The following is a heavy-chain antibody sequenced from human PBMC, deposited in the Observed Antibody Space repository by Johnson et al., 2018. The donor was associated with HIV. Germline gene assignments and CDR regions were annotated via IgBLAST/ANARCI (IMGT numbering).Heavy chain of an antibody. CDR3: ARAPIPAAVDI. V-gene: IGHV3-30*19. J-gene: IGHJ3*02. CDR2: ISYDGSNK. Sequence: QVQLMESGGGVVQPGRSLRVSCAASGFTFSSYGMHWVRQAPGKGLEWVAVISYDGSNKYYADSVKGRFTISRDNSKNTLYLQMNSLRAEDTAVYYCARAPIPAAVDIWGQGTMVTVSS. CDR1: GFTFSSYG.